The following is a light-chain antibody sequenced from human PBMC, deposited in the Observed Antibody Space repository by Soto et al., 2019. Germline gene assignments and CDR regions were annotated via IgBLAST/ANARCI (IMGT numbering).Light chain of an antibody. J-gene: IGKJ4*01. CDR2: DVS. CDR1: QSFRSNY. V-gene: IGKV3-20*01. CDR3: QQYDRIPGFT. Sequence: EIVLTQSPGTLSLSPGERATLSCRASQSFRSNYLAWYQQRPGQAPRLLIYDVSSRASGIPDRFSGSVSGTDFTLTISRLEPEDSAVYYCQQYDRIPGFTFGGGTKVEI.